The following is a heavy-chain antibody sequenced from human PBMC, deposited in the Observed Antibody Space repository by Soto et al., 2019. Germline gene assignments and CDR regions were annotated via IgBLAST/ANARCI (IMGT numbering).Heavy chain of an antibody. CDR3: ARDIRITIFGPYGMDD. J-gene: IGHJ6*02. D-gene: IGHD3-3*01. Sequence: GASVKVFCKASGGTFSSYAISWVRQAPGQRLEWMGGIIPIIGTANYAQKFQGRVTSTADESTSTDYMELISLRSQDTAVSSCARDIRITIFGPYGMDDWGQGTTVTVSS. CDR1: GGTFSSYA. V-gene: IGHV1-69*13. CDR2: IIPIIGTA.